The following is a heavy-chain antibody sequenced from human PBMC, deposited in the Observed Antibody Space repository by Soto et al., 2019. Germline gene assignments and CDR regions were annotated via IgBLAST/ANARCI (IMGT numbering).Heavy chain of an antibody. V-gene: IGHV3-66*01. CDR2: IFSGGST. CDR3: ALDSSLDY. D-gene: IGHD3-22*01. CDR1: GFSVADNY. Sequence: PGGSLRLSCAVSGFSVADNYVAWLRQAPGKGLQWVSLIFSGGSTHYADSVTGRFTISRDSSTNSLSLQMKNLTVEDTALYYCALDSSLDYWGQGILVTVSS. J-gene: IGHJ4*02.